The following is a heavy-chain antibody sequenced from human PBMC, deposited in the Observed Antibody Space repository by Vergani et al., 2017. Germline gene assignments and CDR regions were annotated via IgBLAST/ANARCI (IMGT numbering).Heavy chain of an antibody. CDR3: GRGSDNYN. CDR2: IKNTSDST. J-gene: IGHJ4*02. Sequence: EVQLLQSEGDVVQPGGSLRLSCVASGSTFSSHTTSWDRQGNGQGLEGVSSIKNTSDSTHYADSVKGRFTISRDNSKNTLYLQMNSLRVEDTAVYYCGRGSDNYNWGQGTLVTVSS. CDR1: GSTFSSHT. D-gene: IGHD5-24*01. V-gene: IGHV3-23*01.